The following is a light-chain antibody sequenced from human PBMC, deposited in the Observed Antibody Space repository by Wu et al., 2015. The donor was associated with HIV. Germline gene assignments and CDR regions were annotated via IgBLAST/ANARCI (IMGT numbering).Light chain of an antibody. J-gene: IGKJ2*01. CDR3: QQTYGTPFT. Sequence: DIQMTQSPSSLSASVGDRVTITCRASQSISSYLNWYQQKPGKAPKLLIYAASSLQSGVPSRFSGSGSGTDFTLIISSLQPEDFAAYYCQQTYGTPFTFGQGTKLQI. CDR2: AAS. V-gene: IGKV1-39*01. CDR1: QSISSY.